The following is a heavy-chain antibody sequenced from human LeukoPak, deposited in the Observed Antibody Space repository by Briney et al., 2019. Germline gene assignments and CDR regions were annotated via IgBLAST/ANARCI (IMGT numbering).Heavy chain of an antibody. CDR3: ARAVRDDYGDYDGFDY. Sequence: SETLSLTCTVSGGSISSYYWSWIRQPPGKGLEWIGYIYYSGSTNYNPSLKSRVTISVDTSKNQFSLKLSSVTAADTAVYYCARAVRDDYGDYDGFDYWGQGTLVTVSS. V-gene: IGHV4-59*01. D-gene: IGHD4-17*01. CDR2: IYYSGST. CDR1: GGSISSYY. J-gene: IGHJ4*02.